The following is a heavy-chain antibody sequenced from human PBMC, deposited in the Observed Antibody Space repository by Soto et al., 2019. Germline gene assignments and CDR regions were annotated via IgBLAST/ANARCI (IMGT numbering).Heavy chain of an antibody. D-gene: IGHD3-22*01. Sequence: QVQLLESGPGLVKPSETLSLTCSVSLDSISNSYWTWIRQPAGKGLEWIGHIYSSGNANYNPSLKSRVTMSLDTSKNQFSLSLKSVTAADTAIYYCAKGRGFYSDKYFDPWGQGTQVTVSS. CDR1: LDSISNSY. CDR2: IYSSGNA. J-gene: IGHJ5*02. CDR3: AKGRGFYSDKYFDP. V-gene: IGHV4-4*07.